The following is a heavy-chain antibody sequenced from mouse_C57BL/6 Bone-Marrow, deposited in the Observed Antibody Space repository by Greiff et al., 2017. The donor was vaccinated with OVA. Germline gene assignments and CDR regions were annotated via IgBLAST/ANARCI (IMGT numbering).Heavy chain of an antibody. J-gene: IGHJ2*01. Sequence: QVQLQQSGPELVKPGASVKLSCKASGYTFTSFDINWVKQRPGQGLEWIGWIYPRDGSTKYNEKFQGKATLTVVTSTSTAYMELHSLTSEDSAVYFCAELWDYWGQGTTLTVSS. CDR2: IYPRDGST. D-gene: IGHD1-1*02. CDR1: GYTFTSFD. CDR3: AELWDY. V-gene: IGHV1-85*01.